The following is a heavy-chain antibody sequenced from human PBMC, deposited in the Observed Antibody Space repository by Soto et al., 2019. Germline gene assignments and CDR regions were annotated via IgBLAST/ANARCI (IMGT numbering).Heavy chain of an antibody. V-gene: IGHV3-33*01. Sequence: GGSLRLSCAASGFTFSSYGMHWVRQAPGKGLEWVAVIWFDGSNILFAVFVKGRFTISRDNSKNTLHLQMNSLRAEDTAVYSFSRDRGYSGYDSPRYYYGMDVWGQGTTVTVSS. CDR3: SRDRGYSGYDSPRYYYGMDV. D-gene: IGHD5-12*01. CDR2: IWFDGSNI. J-gene: IGHJ6*02. CDR1: GFTFSSYG.